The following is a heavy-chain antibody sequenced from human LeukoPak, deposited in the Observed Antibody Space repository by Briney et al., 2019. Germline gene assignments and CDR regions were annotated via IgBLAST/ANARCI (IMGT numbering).Heavy chain of an antibody. V-gene: IGHV4-30-4*01. D-gene: IGHD6-6*01. CDR1: GGSISGGDFY. CDR2: IYYSGST. CDR3: AREQLVGSRYLDY. J-gene: IGHJ4*02. Sequence: PSETLSLTCTVSGGSISGGDFYWSWIRQSPGRGLEWIGYIYYSGSTYYNPSLKSRVTISVDTSKNQFSLNLSSVTAADTAMYYCAREQLVGSRYLDYWGQGTLVTVSS.